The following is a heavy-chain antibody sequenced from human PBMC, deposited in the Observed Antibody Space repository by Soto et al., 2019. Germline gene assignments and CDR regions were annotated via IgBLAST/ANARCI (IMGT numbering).Heavy chain of an antibody. D-gene: IGHD6-19*01. CDR3: AKESGWNNWYFDL. V-gene: IGHV3-30*18. J-gene: IGHJ2*01. CDR2: ISHDGNIK. Sequence: QVQLVESGGGVVQPGRSLRLSCIASGFTFSTYSIHWVRQAPDKGLEWVAVISHDGNIKFYADSVKGRFTVSRDNFKNTLFLEMNSLRDEDTSVYYCAKESGWNNWYFDLWGRGTLVTVSS. CDR1: GFTFSTYS.